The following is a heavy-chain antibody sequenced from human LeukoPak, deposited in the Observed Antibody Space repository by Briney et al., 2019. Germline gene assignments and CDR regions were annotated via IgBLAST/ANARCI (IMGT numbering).Heavy chain of an antibody. Sequence: GGSLRLSCAASGFTVSSNYMSWVRQVPGKGLEWVSVIYSGGSTYYADSVKGRFTISRDNSKNTLYLQMNSLRAEDTAVYYCSSMVRGVTYYFDYWGQGTLVTVSS. J-gene: IGHJ4*02. V-gene: IGHV3-53*01. CDR2: IYSGGST. D-gene: IGHD3-10*01. CDR3: SSMVRGVTYYFDY. CDR1: GFTVSSNY.